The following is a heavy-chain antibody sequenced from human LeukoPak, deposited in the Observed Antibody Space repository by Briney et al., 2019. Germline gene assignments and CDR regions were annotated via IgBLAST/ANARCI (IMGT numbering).Heavy chain of an antibody. CDR3: ARHGTVTHRFDY. CDR1: GSSISSGGYY. D-gene: IGHD4-17*01. Sequence: PSETLSLTCTVSGSSISSGGYYWSWIRQPPGKGLEWIGSIYYSGSTYYNPSLKSRVTISVDSSKNQCSLKLSSVTAADTAVYYCARHGTVTHRFDYWGQGTLVTVSS. CDR2: IYYSGST. V-gene: IGHV4-39*01. J-gene: IGHJ4*02.